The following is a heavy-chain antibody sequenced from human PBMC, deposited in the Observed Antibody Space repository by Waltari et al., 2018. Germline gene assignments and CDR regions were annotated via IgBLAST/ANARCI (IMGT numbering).Heavy chain of an antibody. CDR1: GYTLTALS. J-gene: IGHJ4*02. V-gene: IGHV1-24*01. CDR2: FDPEDGET. D-gene: IGHD3-10*01. CDR3: ATASSLSGYFDY. Sequence: QVQLVQSGAEVTKPGASVKVSCKVSGYTLTALSMHWVRQAPGKGLEWMGGFDPEDGETIYAQKFQGRVTMTEETSTDTAYMELSSLRSEDTAVYYCATASSLSGYFDYWGQGTLVTVSS.